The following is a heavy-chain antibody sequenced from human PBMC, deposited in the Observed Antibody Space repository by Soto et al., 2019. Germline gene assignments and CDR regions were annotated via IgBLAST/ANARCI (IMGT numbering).Heavy chain of an antibody. CDR1: GGTFSNCA. J-gene: IGHJ4*02. D-gene: IGHD3-22*01. CDR2: IIPIFGTA. Sequence: QVQLVQSGAEVKKPGSSVKVSCKAFGGTFSNCAISWVRQAPGQGLEWMGGIIPIFGTANYAQKFQGRVTITADESTSTAYMELSSLRSEDTAVYYCARGDYYDSSGYYYIGYWGQGTLVTVSS. V-gene: IGHV1-69*01. CDR3: ARGDYYDSSGYYYIGY.